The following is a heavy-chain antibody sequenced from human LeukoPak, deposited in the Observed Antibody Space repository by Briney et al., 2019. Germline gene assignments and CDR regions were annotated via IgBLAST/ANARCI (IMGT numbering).Heavy chain of an antibody. CDR2: ISAYNGNT. CDR3: ARYCGGDCYHPANY. Sequence: ASVKVSCKASGYTFTSYGISWVRQAPGQGLEWVGWISAYNGNTNYAQKLQGRVTMTTDTSTTTAYMELRSLRSDDTAVYYCARYCGGDCYHPANYWGQGTLVTVSS. J-gene: IGHJ4*02. D-gene: IGHD2-21*02. CDR1: GYTFTSYG. V-gene: IGHV1-18*01.